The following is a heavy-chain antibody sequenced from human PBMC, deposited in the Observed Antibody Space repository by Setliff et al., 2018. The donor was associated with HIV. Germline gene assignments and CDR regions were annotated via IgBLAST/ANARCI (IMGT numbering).Heavy chain of an antibody. CDR3: ARAYSRILQGGWQPFDY. CDR1: GYTFTSYY. D-gene: IGHD6-19*01. CDR2: IYPSGGST. V-gene: IGHV1-46*01. J-gene: IGHJ4*02. Sequence: ASVKVSCKASGYTFTSYYMHWVRQAPGQGLEWMGIIYPSGGSTSYAQKFQGRVTMTRDTTASTVYMQLSSLRSEDTAVYYCARAYSRILQGGWQPFDYWGQGTLVTVSS.